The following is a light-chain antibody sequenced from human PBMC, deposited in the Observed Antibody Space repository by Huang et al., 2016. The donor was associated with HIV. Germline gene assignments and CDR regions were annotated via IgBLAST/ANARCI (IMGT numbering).Light chain of an antibody. CDR1: QDVEKN. J-gene: IGKJ4*01. Sequence: DIQMTQSPSSLYASVGDRVTITCQASQDVEKNLNWYQQKPGKAPKVLIYDASNLETGVAVRFSGSGSGTNFTLTINSLQPEDVGKYFCQQYDDLPLTFGGGTKVALK. CDR3: QQYDDLPLT. CDR2: DAS. V-gene: IGKV1-33*01.